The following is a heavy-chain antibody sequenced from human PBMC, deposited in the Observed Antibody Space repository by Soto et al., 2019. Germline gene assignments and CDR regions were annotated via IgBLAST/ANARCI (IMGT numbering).Heavy chain of an antibody. CDR1: GGSISSGDYY. D-gene: IGHD1-1*01. CDR3: ARRYGYSFDY. V-gene: IGHV4-30-4*01. J-gene: IGHJ4*02. CDR2: IYYSGST. Sequence: ASETLSLTCSVSGGSISSGDYYWNWIRQPQGKGLEWIGHIYYSGSTYYNSSLKSRVTISLDTSKNQFSLKLSSVTAADTAVYYCARRYGYSFDYWGQGTLVTVSS.